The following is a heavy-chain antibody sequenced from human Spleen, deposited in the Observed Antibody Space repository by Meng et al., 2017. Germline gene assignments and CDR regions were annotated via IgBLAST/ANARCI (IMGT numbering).Heavy chain of an antibody. Sequence: QVQVQQWGAGLLKAPETLSLTCVVSGGSFSDYYWSWIRQPPGKGLEWIGEINHSGSTNYNPSLESRATISVDTSQNNLSLKLSSVTAADSAVYYCARGPTTMAHDFDYWGQGTLVTVAS. CDR2: INHSGST. CDR3: ARGPTTMAHDFDY. D-gene: IGHD4-11*01. J-gene: IGHJ4*02. CDR1: GGSFSDYY. V-gene: IGHV4-34*01.